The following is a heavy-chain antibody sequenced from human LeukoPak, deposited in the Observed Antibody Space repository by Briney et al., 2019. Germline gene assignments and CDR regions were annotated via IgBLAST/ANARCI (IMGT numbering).Heavy chain of an antibody. V-gene: IGHV3-7*01. CDR3: AREDHSKYEY. J-gene: IGHJ4*02. CDR1: GFSFSSYW. CDR2: IKQDGSEK. D-gene: IGHD4-11*01. Sequence: PGGSLRLSCVASGFSFSSYWMAWVRQAPGKWPEWVASIKQDGSEKFYADPVKGRFTISKDNAQNSLYLRMNSLRGEDTAVYYCAREDHSKYEYWGQGTPVTVSS.